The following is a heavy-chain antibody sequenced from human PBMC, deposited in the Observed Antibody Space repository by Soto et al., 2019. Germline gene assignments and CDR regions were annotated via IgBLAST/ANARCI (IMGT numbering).Heavy chain of an antibody. D-gene: IGHD5-18*01. J-gene: IGHJ6*04. CDR1: GFTFSSYG. Sequence: PGGSLRLSCAASGFTFSSYGMHWVRQAPGKGLEWVAVISYDGSNKYYADSVKGRFTISRDNSKNTLYLQMNSLRAEDTAVYYCAKGGEGGYCYGFLGFYSGMDVWGKGPTVIFPS. CDR2: ISYDGSNK. V-gene: IGHV3-30*18. CDR3: AKGGEGGYCYGFLGFYSGMDV.